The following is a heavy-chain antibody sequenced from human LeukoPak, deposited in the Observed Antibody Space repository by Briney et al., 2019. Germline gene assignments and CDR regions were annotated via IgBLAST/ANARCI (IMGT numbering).Heavy chain of an antibody. V-gene: IGHV3-48*03. J-gene: IGHJ3*02. CDR3: ARVGADCSGDRCYWTYDAFDI. CDR2: MSNSGIT. CDR1: GFIVSNYE. D-gene: IGHD2-15*01. Sequence: PGGSLRLSCAASGFIVSNYEMNWVRQAPGKGLEWVSSMSNSGITKYVVSVKGRFTMSRDSAKTSLYLQMNSLRAEDTAVYYCARVGADCSGDRCYWTYDAFDIWGQGTMVTVSS.